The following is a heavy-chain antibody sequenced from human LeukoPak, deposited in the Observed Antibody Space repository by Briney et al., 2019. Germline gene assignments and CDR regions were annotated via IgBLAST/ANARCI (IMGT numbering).Heavy chain of an antibody. CDR3: ARVRYSSSWSNYDY. Sequence: ASVKVSCKASGGTFSSYAISWVRQAPGQGLEWMGIINPSGGSTSYAQKFQGRVTMTRDTSTSTVYMELSSLRSGDTAVYYCARVRYSSSWSNYDYWGQGTLVTVSS. CDR1: GGTFSSYA. D-gene: IGHD6-13*01. J-gene: IGHJ4*02. V-gene: IGHV1-46*01. CDR2: INPSGGST.